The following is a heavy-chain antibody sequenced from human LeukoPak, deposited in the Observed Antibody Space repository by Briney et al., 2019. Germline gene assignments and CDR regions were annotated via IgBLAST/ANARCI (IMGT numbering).Heavy chain of an antibody. Sequence: SETPSLTCTVSGGSISSGGYYWGWLRQPPGKGLEWIVSIYYSGSTYYNPSLKSRFTISVDTSKNQFSLKLSSVTAADTAVYYCARRYCGGDCCLFDYWGQGTLVTVSS. CDR2: IYYSGST. D-gene: IGHD2-21*02. CDR1: GGSISSGGYY. CDR3: ARRYCGGDCCLFDY. V-gene: IGHV4-39*01. J-gene: IGHJ4*02.